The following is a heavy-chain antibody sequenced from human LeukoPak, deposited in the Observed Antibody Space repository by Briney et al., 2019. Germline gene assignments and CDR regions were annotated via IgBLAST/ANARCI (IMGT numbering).Heavy chain of an antibody. Sequence: GGSLRLSCAASGFTFSSFGMHWVRQAPGKGLEWISFVRYDGSNKYYTDSVKGRFTISRDNSQNMLYLQMNSLRTEDTALYFCAKDRTMAADGTYFDYWGQGTLVTVSS. CDR2: VRYDGSNK. V-gene: IGHV3-30*02. CDR1: GFTFSSFG. J-gene: IGHJ4*02. CDR3: AKDRTMAADGTYFDY. D-gene: IGHD6-13*01.